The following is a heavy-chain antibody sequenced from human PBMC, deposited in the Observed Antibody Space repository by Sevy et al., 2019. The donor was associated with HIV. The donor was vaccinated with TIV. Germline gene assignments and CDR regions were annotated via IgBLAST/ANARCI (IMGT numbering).Heavy chain of an antibody. V-gene: IGHV4-59*01. J-gene: IGHJ4*02. CDR1: GDSISNYY. D-gene: IGHD4-17*01. CDR3: ARGLTTVTDY. CDR2: IYYSGST. Sequence: SETLSLTCTVSGDSISNYYWSWIRQPPGKGLEWIGYIYYSGSTNYIPSLKSRVTISVDTSKNQFSLKLSSVTAADTAVYYCARGLTTVTDYWGQGTLVTVSS.